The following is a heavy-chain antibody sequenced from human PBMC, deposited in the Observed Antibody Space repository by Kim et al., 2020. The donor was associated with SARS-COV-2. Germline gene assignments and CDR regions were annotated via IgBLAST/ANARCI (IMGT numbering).Heavy chain of an antibody. J-gene: IGHJ6*03. V-gene: IGHV3-30*04. CDR1: EFTFSSYA. Sequence: GGSLRLSCVASEFTFSSYAMHWVRQAPGKGLEWVAAMSFDESDEHYGESVKGRFTISRDNSKNTLYLQMNSLRGEDTAVYHCARASILRYFDWDGEYY. CDR3: ARASILRYFDWDGEYY. CDR2: MSFDESDE. D-gene: IGHD3-9*01.